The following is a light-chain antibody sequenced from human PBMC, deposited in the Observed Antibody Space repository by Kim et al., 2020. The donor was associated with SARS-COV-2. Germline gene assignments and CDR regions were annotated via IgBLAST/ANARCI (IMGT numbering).Light chain of an antibody. V-gene: IGKV4-1*01. Sequence: DIVMTQSPDSLAVSVGERATINCKSSQSVLYSSNNENYLAWYQQKPGQPPKLLINWASTRKSGVPARFSGSGSGTDFTLTISSLQAEDVAVYYCQQYYTTPFTFGQGTRLEIK. J-gene: IGKJ5*01. CDR1: QSVLYSSNNENY. CDR3: QQYYTTPFT. CDR2: WAS.